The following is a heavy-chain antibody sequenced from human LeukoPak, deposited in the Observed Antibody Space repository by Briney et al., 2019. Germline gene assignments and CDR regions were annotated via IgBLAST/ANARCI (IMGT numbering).Heavy chain of an antibody. Sequence: ASVKVSCKASGYTFTSYYMHWVRQAPGQGLEWMGIINPSGGSTSYAQKFQGRVTMTRDTSTSTVYMELSSLRSEDTAVYYCARDGIWLLPHGAFDIWGQGTMVTVSS. J-gene: IGHJ3*02. V-gene: IGHV1-46*01. CDR3: ARDGIWLLPHGAFDI. D-gene: IGHD3-22*01. CDR1: GYTFTSYY. CDR2: INPSGGST.